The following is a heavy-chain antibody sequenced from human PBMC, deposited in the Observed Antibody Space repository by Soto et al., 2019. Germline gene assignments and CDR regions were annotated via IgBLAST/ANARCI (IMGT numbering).Heavy chain of an antibody. CDR2: ISSSGSTI. V-gene: IGHV3-11*01. CDR3: ASRAYCSGGSCFAGGIYYYYMDV. J-gene: IGHJ6*03. D-gene: IGHD2-15*01. CDR1: GFTFSDYY. Sequence: GGSLRLSCAASGFTFSDYYMSWIRQAPGKGLEWVSYISSSGSTIYYADSVKGRFTISRDNAKNSLYLQMNSLRAEDTAVYYCASRAYCSGGSCFAGGIYYYYMDVWGKGTTVTVSS.